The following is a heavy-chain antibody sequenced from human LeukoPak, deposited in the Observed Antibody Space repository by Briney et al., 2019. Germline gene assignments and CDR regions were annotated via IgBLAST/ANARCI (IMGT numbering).Heavy chain of an antibody. D-gene: IGHD1-26*01. Sequence: ASVRVSCKVTGYIITKLSMHWVRQAPGKGLEWMGGFDPEDGETIYAQKFQGRVTMTEDTSTDTAYMGLSSLRSEDTAVYYCATNRYRGPDAFDIWGQGTMVTVSS. CDR3: ATNRYRGPDAFDI. J-gene: IGHJ3*02. CDR2: FDPEDGET. V-gene: IGHV1-24*01. CDR1: GYIITKLS.